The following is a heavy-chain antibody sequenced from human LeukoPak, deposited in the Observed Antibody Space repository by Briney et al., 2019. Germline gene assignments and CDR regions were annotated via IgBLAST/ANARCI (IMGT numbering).Heavy chain of an antibody. CDR2: ISGSGGSK. J-gene: IGHJ4*02. CDR3: AKNVLLWFGIDY. CDR1: GFTFSSYA. D-gene: IGHD3-10*01. V-gene: IGHV3-23*01. Sequence: GGSLTLTCAASGFTFSSYALRWVRQAPGKELEGVSAISGSGGSKYYAGSVKGRFTISRDNSKNTLSLQVNSLRAADTAVYYCAKNVLLWFGIDYWGQGTLVTVSS.